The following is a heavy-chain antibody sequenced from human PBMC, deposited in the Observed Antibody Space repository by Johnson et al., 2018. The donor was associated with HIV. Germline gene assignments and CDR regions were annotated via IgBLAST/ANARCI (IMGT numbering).Heavy chain of an antibody. D-gene: IGHD5-12*01. CDR1: GFTFSSYG. Sequence: EVQLVESGGGVVQPGGSLRLSCAASGFTFSSYGMHWVRQAPGKGLEWVGFIRSKAYGGTTEYAASVKGRFTISRDDSKSIAYLQMNSLKTEDTAVYYCTRDGYDNGGDYAFDIWGQGTMVTVSS. V-gene: IGHV3-49*04. CDR3: TRDGYDNGGDYAFDI. CDR2: IRSKAYGGTT. J-gene: IGHJ3*02.